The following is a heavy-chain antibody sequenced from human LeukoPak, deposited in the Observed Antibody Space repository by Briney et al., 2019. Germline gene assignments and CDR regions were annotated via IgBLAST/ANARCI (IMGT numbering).Heavy chain of an antibody. Sequence: GGSLRLSCAASGFTFSSYGMNWVRQAPGKGLEWVSSISSSSSYIYYADSVKGRFTISRDNAKNSLYLQMNSLRAEDTAVYYCARVGYCSSTSCYLRISDAFDIWGQGTMVTVSS. D-gene: IGHD2-2*01. V-gene: IGHV3-21*01. CDR1: GFTFSSYG. CDR3: ARVGYCSSTSCYLRISDAFDI. J-gene: IGHJ3*02. CDR2: ISSSSSYI.